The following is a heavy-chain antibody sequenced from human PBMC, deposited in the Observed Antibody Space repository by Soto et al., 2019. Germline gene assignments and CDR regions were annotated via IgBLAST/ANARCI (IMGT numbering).Heavy chain of an antibody. V-gene: IGHV3-23*01. Sequence: GGALRLSCAASGFTFSSYALSWVRQAPGKGLEWVSTIGTRDTTTFYADSVKGRFSISRDNSKNTLYLQMHSLRAEDTAVYYCGKHGLRTPDMLSTTADYWGQGTLVPVSS. CDR1: GFTFSSYA. CDR3: GKHGLRTPDMLSTTADY. J-gene: IGHJ4*02. CDR2: IGTRDTTT. D-gene: IGHD5-12*01.